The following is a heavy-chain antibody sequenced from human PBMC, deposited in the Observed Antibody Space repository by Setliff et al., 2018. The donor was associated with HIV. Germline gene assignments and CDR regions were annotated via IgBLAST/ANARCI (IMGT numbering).Heavy chain of an antibody. CDR3: AKDYGDGHNWGAFDI. CDR1: GFNFDDYA. Sequence: PGGSLRLSCAASGFNFDDYAMHWGRQVPGKGPEWVSGITWNSVSRAYADSVQGRFTISRDNAKNLVYLEMNSLRPEDTALYFCAKDYGDGHNWGAFDIWGQGIMVTVSS. V-gene: IGHV3-9*01. CDR2: ITWNSVSR. J-gene: IGHJ3*02. D-gene: IGHD1-1*01.